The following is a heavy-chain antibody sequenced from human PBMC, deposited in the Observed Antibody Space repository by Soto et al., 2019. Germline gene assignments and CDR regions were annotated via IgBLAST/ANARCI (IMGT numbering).Heavy chain of an antibody. CDR1: DFTFSNAW. CDR3: TTDRFSGYYSWDF. D-gene: IGHD3-22*01. Sequence: EVQLVESGGGLVKPGGSLRLSCAASDFTFSNAWMIWVRQAPGKGLEWVGLIKSQTDGGTTDYAAPVKGRFTISRDDSRNTVSLQMNSLKTGDTGVYYCTTDRFSGYYSWDFWGQGTLVTVSS. CDR2: IKSQTDGGTT. J-gene: IGHJ4*02. V-gene: IGHV3-15*07.